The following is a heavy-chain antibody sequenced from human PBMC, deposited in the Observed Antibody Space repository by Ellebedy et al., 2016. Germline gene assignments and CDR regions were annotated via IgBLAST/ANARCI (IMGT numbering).Heavy chain of an antibody. J-gene: IGHJ6*03. V-gene: IGHV3-48*01. CDR3: ARDPGSYYDATDYYYMDV. D-gene: IGHD3-22*01. Sequence: GGSLRLSXTASGFTFSDFSMNWVRQAPGKGLEWLSYISSRDTPIYYADSVKGRFTISRDNAKNSLYLQMNSLRAGDTAVYYCARDPGSYYDATDYYYMDVWGKGTTVTVSS. CDR2: ISSRDTPI. CDR1: GFTFSDFS.